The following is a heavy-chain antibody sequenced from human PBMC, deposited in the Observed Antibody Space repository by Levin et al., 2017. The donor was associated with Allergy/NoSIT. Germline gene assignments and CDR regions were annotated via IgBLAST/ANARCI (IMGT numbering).Heavy chain of an antibody. CDR2: IYHSGST. J-gene: IGHJ4*02. CDR3: ARAEGSYYDSSGYPGYYFDY. Sequence: SETLSLTCAVSGGSISSGGYSWSWIRQPPGKGLEWIGYIYHSGSTYYNPSLKSRVTISVDRSKNQFSLKLSSVTAADTAVYYCARAEGSYYDSSGYPGYYFDYWGQGTLVTVSS. CDR1: GGSISSGGYS. D-gene: IGHD3-22*01. V-gene: IGHV4-30-2*01.